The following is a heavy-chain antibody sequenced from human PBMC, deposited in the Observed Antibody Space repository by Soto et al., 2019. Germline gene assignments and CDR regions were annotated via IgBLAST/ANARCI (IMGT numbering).Heavy chain of an antibody. J-gene: IGHJ4*02. CDR1: GGSFSGYY. V-gene: IGHV4-34*01. CDR3: ARDKIAGLFDY. Sequence: QVQLQQWGAGLLKPSETLSLTCAVYGGSFSGYYWTWIRQPPGTGLEWIGEINHSGSTNYNPSLKSRVTISVDTSNIQFSLKLTSVTAADTAVYYWARDKIAGLFDYWGQGTLVTVSS. D-gene: IGHD2-21*01. CDR2: INHSGST.